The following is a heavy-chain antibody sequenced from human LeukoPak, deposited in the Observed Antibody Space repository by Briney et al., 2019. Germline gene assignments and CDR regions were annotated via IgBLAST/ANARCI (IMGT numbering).Heavy chain of an antibody. CDR3: ARGGLESGYHSNDAFDI. CDR2: IYYSGST. CDR1: GGSIGGYY. D-gene: IGHD3-22*01. J-gene: IGHJ3*02. V-gene: IGHV4-59*01. Sequence: PSETLSLTCTVSGGSIGGYYWSWIRQPPGKGLEWIGYIYYSGSTNYSPSLKSRVIISVDTSKNQFSLRLSSMTTADTAVYYCARGGLESGYHSNDAFDIWGQGTLVSVSS.